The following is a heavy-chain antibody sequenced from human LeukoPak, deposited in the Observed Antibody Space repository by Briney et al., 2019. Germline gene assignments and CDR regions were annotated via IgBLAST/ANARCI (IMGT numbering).Heavy chain of an antibody. CDR2: VYYNGNP. Sequence: SETLSLTCTVSGGSISSGSYYWGWGRQPPGRGVEWVGSVYYNGNPYYHPPLKSRVTISIDTPKKQFSLKLRSVTAADTAVYYCARTYGSGNKYYFYMDVWGKGTTVTVSS. J-gene: IGHJ6*03. CDR1: GGSISSGSYY. CDR3: ARTYGSGNKYYFYMDV. V-gene: IGHV4-39*07. D-gene: IGHD3-10*01.